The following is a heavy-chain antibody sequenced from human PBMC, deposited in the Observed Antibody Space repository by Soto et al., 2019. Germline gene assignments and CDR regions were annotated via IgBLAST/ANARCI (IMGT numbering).Heavy chain of an antibody. D-gene: IGHD6-19*01. CDR2: ISNSGGTT. CDR3: AKYVAVAGTAFYGMDV. CDR1: GFSFSSYA. J-gene: IGHJ6*02. Sequence: EVQLLESGGGVVQPGGSLRLSCAASGFSFSSYAMSWARQAPGKGLEWVSVISNSGGTTFYADSVKGRFTISRDNFKNTVFLQMSSLRAEDTAVYYCAKYVAVAGTAFYGMDVWGQGTTVTVSS. V-gene: IGHV3-23*01.